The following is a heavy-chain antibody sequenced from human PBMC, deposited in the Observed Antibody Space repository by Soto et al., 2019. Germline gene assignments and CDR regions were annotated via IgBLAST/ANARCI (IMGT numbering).Heavy chain of an antibody. J-gene: IGHJ4*02. V-gene: IGHV4-31*03. CDR3: ARGKLPSYCSSTSCYVFDY. D-gene: IGHD2-2*01. CDR1: GGSISSGGYY. CDR2: IYYSGST. Sequence: QVQLQESGPGLVKPSQTLSLTCTVSGGSISSGGYYWSWIRQHPGKGLEWIGYIYYSGSTYYNPSLKSRVTISVDTSKNQFSPKLSSVTAADTAVYYCARGKLPSYCSSTSCYVFDYWGQGTLVTVSS.